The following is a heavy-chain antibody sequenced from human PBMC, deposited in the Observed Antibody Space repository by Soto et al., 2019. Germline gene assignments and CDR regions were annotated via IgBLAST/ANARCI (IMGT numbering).Heavy chain of an antibody. CDR3: ARNAPVYYLGSGASAKDYYYYGMDV. D-gene: IGHD3-10*01. CDR2: VNHSGST. J-gene: IGHJ6*02. V-gene: IGHV4-34*01. Sequence: QVQLQQWGAGLLKPSETLSLTCAVYGGSFSGYYWTWIRQPPGKGLEWIGEVNHSGSTKYNPSLKSRVTLLRCASKNQFSLRLTSVTAADTAVYYCARNAPVYYLGSGASAKDYYYYGMDVWGRGTTVTV. CDR1: GGSFSGYY.